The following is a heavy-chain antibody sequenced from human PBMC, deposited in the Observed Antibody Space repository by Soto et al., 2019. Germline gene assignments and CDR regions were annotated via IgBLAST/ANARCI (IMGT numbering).Heavy chain of an antibody. CDR1: GFTFSSYA. CDR3: AREGSGWTQQKFDY. CDR2: ISYDGSNK. V-gene: IGHV3-30-3*01. J-gene: IGHJ4*02. D-gene: IGHD6-19*01. Sequence: PGRSLRRSCAASGFTFSSYAMSWIRQAPGKGLEWVAVISYDGSNKYYADSVKGRFTISRDNSKNTLYLQMNSLRAEDTAVYYCAREGSGWTQQKFDYWGQGTLVTVSS.